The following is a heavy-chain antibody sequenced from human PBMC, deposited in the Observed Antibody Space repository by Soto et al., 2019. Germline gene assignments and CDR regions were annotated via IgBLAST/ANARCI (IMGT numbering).Heavy chain of an antibody. CDR3: ARDVSVITSVFGF. J-gene: IGHJ4*02. Sequence: QVHLVQSGAEVKRPGSSVRVSCRASGGTFYTYAFTWVRQAPGQGLEWMGGVTPMIGTTKYAQKFHGRVTFAAEESASTAYMELSNLRSDDTAVYYCARDVSVITSVFGFWGQGTLITVSS. CDR2: VTPMIGTT. CDR1: GGTFYTYA. V-gene: IGHV1-69*01. D-gene: IGHD3-10*01.